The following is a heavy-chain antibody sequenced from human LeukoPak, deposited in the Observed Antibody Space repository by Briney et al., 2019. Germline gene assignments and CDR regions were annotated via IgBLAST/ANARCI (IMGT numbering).Heavy chain of an antibody. D-gene: IGHD5-12*01. CDR1: GGTFSNYA. V-gene: IGHV1-69*04. J-gene: IGHJ4*02. CDR2: IIPILGLA. CDR3: ARGRRYSGYDLDY. Sequence: ASVKVSCKASGGTFSNYAISWVRQAPGQGLEWMGRIIPILGLANYAQKFQGRVTITADKSTSTAYMELSSLRSEDTAVYYCARGRRYSGYDLDYWGQGTLVTVSS.